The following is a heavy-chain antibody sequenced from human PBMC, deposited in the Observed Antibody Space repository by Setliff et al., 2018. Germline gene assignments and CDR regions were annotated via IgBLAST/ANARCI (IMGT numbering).Heavy chain of an antibody. D-gene: IGHD3-22*01. CDR2: IWYDGSQK. J-gene: IGHJ4*02. CDR3: AKDPGDSSGSFEY. CDR1: GFTFSGSA. Sequence: GESLRLSCAASGFTFSGSAMHWVRQSPGKGLEWVAVIWYDGSQKYHADSVKGRFTVSRDNSKNTLYLQMNSLRAEDTAVYYCAKDPGDSSGSFEYWGQGTPVTVSS. V-gene: IGHV3-33*03.